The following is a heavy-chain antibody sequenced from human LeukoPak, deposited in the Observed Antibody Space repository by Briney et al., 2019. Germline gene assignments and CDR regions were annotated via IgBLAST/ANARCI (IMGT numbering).Heavy chain of an antibody. CDR2: IYCSGST. V-gene: IGHV4-59*01. CDR3: ASAIHDYGGNYWFDP. J-gene: IGHJ5*02. CDR1: GGSISSYY. D-gene: IGHD4-23*01. Sequence: SETLSLTCTVSGGSISSYYWSWIRQPPGKGLEWIGYIYCSGSTNYNPSLRSRVTISVDTSKNQFSLKLSSVTAADTAVYYCASAIHDYGGNYWFDPWGQGTLVTVSS.